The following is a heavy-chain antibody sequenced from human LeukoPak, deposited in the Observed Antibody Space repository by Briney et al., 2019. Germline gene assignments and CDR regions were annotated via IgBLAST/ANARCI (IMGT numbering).Heavy chain of an antibody. CDR2: IYYGGST. D-gene: IGHD2-2*01. CDR3: ARCSSTSCRGVLDY. Sequence: SETLSLTCTVSGGSISSYYWSWIRQPPGKGLEWIGYIYYGGSTNYNPSLKSRVTISVDTSKNQFSLKLSSVTAADTAVYYCARCSSTSCRGVLDYWGQGTLVTVSS. J-gene: IGHJ4*02. V-gene: IGHV4-59*08. CDR1: GGSISSYY.